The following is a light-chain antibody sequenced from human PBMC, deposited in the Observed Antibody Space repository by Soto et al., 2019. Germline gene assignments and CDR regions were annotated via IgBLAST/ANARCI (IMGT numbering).Light chain of an antibody. CDR3: SSYTSSRTRV. CDR2: DVS. CDR1: SSDVGAYNY. J-gene: IGLJ3*02. Sequence: QSALTQPASVSGSPGQSITISCTGTSSDVGAYNYVAWYQHHPGKAPKLMIYDVSNRPSGVSNRISASKSGNTASLTNSGLQAEDEADYYCSSYTSSRTRVFGGGTKLTVL. V-gene: IGLV2-14*03.